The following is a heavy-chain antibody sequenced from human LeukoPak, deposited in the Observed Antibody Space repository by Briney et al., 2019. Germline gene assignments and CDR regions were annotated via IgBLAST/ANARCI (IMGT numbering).Heavy chain of an antibody. D-gene: IGHD3-3*01. CDR3: AREVTYDFWSGYYRYNWFDP. V-gene: IGHV4-39*07. Sequence: SETLSLTCTVSGGSISSSSYYWGWIRQPPGKGLEWSGSIYYSGSAYYNPSLKSRVTISVDTSKNQFSLKLSSVTAADTAVYYCAREVTYDFWSGYYRYNWFDPWGQGTLVTVSS. J-gene: IGHJ5*02. CDR1: GGSISSSSYY. CDR2: IYYSGSA.